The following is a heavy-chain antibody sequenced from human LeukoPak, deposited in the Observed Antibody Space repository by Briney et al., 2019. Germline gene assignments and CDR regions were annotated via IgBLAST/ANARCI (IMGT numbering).Heavy chain of an antibody. CDR1: GFTFRSHG. CDR3: ARDGQNGSPYATDV. D-gene: IGHD3-10*01. V-gene: IGHV3-33*01. J-gene: IGHJ6*02. CDR2: IWYDGSXX. Sequence: SLRLSCAASGFTFRSHGMHWVRQAPGKGLEXXXXIWYDGSXXDXXXXXXXRXTISRDNSKNTLYLQMNSLRVEDTAVYYCARDGQNGSPYATDVWGQGTTVTVSS.